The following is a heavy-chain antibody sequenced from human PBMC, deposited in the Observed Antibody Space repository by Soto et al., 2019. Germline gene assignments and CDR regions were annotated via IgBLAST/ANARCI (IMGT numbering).Heavy chain of an antibody. D-gene: IGHD1-26*01. V-gene: IGHV3-23*01. CDR3: AKVGQYSGSYTGGYLDY. CDR1: GFTFSSYA. J-gene: IGHJ4*02. CDR2: ISGSGGST. Sequence: PGGSLRLSCAASGFTFSSYAMSWVRQAQGKGLEWVSAISGSGGSTYYADSVKGRFTISRDNSKNTLYLQMNSLRAEDTAVYYCAKVGQYSGSYTGGYLDYWGQGTLVTVSS.